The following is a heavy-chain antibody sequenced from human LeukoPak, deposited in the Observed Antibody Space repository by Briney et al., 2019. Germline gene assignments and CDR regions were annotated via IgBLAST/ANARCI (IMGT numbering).Heavy chain of an antibody. J-gene: IGHJ3*02. CDR1: GFTFSGYG. CDR3: AILRDWANDAFDI. Sequence: GGSLRLSCAAPGFTFSGYGMHWVRQAPGKGLEWVTFVHFDGSNKYYADSVKGRFTISRDNSKNTVYLQMNILRAEDTAVYYCAILRDWANDAFDIWGQGTKVIVSS. V-gene: IGHV3-30*02. D-gene: IGHD2-21*01. CDR2: VHFDGSNK.